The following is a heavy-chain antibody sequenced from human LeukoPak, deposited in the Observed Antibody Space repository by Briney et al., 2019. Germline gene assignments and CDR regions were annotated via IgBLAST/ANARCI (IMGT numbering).Heavy chain of an antibody. CDR3: ASRIATAGSVDY. V-gene: IGHV3-23*01. Sequence: GGSLRLSCAASGFTFSSYAMSWVRQAPGKGLKWVSTINDNGAGTYYADSVKGRSTISRDNSYNTVSLQMNSLRAEDTAVYYCASRIATAGSVDYWGQGTLVTVSS. D-gene: IGHD6-13*01. J-gene: IGHJ4*02. CDR1: GFTFSSYA. CDR2: INDNGAGT.